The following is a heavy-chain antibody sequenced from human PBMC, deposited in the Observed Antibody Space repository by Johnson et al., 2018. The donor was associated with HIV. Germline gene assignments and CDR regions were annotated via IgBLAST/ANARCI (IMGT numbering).Heavy chain of an antibody. CDR3: ARVQIISGFNWHYYESSIDAVDI. V-gene: IGHV3-11*04. J-gene: IGHJ3*02. Sequence: QVQLVESGGGLVQPGGSLRLSCAASGFTFSDYYMSWIRQAPGKGLEWVSYISSSGSTIYYADSVKGRFTISRDNSKNSLYLQMNSLRAEDTAVYYCARVQIISGFNWHYYESSIDAVDIWGQGTMVTVSS. D-gene: IGHD3-22*01. CDR2: ISSSGSTI. CDR1: GFTFSDYY.